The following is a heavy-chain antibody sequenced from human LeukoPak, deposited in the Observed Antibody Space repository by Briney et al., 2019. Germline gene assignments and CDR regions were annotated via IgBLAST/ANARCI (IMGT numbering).Heavy chain of an antibody. CDR1: GFTFSTYG. V-gene: IGHV3-30*18. CDR3: AKDRLLLARGVIDAFDI. J-gene: IGHJ3*02. CDR2: ISYDGDNK. D-gene: IGHD3-10*01. Sequence: GGSLRLSCAASGFTFSTYGMHWVRQAPGKGLEWVSVISYDGDNKYFADSVKGRFTISRDNSKNTIYLQMNSLRAEDTAVYYCAKDRLLLARGVIDAFDIWGQGTMVTVSS.